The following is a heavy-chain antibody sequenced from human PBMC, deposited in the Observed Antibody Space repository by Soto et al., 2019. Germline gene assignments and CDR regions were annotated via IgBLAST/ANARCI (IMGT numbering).Heavy chain of an antibody. CDR2: INPNSGGR. Sequence: QVQLLQSGAEVKKPGASVKVSCKASGYTFTGYYMHWVRQAPGQGLEWMGWINPNSGGRKYAQKYQGWVTMTRDTSISTAYMELIRLRSEDTAVYYCARGPNYYYYMDVWGRGTTVTVSS. J-gene: IGHJ6*03. V-gene: IGHV1-2*04. CDR1: GYTFTGYY. CDR3: ARGPNYYYYMDV.